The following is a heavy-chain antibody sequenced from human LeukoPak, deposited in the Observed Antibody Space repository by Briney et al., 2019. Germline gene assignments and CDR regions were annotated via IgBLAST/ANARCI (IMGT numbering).Heavy chain of an antibody. D-gene: IGHD1-1*01. J-gene: IGHJ3*02. CDR2: IYTSGST. CDR1: GGSISSGFYY. Sequence: PSETLSLTCTVSGGSISSGFYYWSWIRQPAGKGLEWIGRIYTSGSTNYNPSLKSRVTMSVDTSKNQFSLKLSSVTAADTAVYYCARMLGWKTLDAFDIWGQGTMVTVSS. V-gene: IGHV4-61*02. CDR3: ARMLGWKTLDAFDI.